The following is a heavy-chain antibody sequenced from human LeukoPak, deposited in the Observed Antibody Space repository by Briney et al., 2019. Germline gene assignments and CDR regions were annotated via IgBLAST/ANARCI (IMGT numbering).Heavy chain of an antibody. CDR2: IYTSEST. D-gene: IGHD3-9*01. Sequence: PSETLSLTCTVSGGSISSYYWSWIRQPAGKGLEWIGRIYTSESTNYNPSLKSRVTMSVDTSKNQFSLKLSSVTAVDTAVYYCARGPHYDILTGYYNAEIDYWGQGTLVTVSS. CDR3: ARGPHYDILTGYYNAEIDY. V-gene: IGHV4-4*07. J-gene: IGHJ4*02. CDR1: GGSISSYY.